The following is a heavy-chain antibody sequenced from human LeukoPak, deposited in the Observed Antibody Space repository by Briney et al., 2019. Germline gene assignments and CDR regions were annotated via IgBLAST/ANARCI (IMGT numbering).Heavy chain of an antibody. V-gene: IGHV3-21*01. CDR1: GFTFSSYS. CDR2: ISSSSSYI. D-gene: IGHD1-7*01. J-gene: IGHJ3*02. Sequence: GGSLTLSCAAPGFTFSSYSMNGVRQAPGKGLEWVSSISSSSSYIYYADSVKGRFTISRDNAKNSLYLQMNSLRAEDTAVYYCARGSNWNWRYAFDIWGQGTMVTVSS. CDR3: ARGSNWNWRYAFDI.